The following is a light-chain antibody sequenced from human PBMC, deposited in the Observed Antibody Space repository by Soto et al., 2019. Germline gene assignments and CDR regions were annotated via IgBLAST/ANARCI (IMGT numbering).Light chain of an antibody. Sequence: EIVMTQSPATLSVSPGERATLSCRVSQSVSSNLAWYQQIPGQAPRLLIYGASTRATGIPARFSGSGSGTEFTLTISSLQSEDFAVYYCQQYNNWPPWTFGQGTKVEIK. V-gene: IGKV3-15*01. CDR2: GAS. J-gene: IGKJ1*01. CDR3: QQYNNWPPWT. CDR1: QSVSSN.